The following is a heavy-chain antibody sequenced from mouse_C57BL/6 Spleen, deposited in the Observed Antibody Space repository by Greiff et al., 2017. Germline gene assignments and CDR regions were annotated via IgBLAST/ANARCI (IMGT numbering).Heavy chain of an antibody. CDR2: ISDGGSYT. J-gene: IGHJ2*01. CDR3: ARDDGYYGY. CDR1: GFTFSSYA. V-gene: IGHV5-4*01. D-gene: IGHD2-3*01. Sequence: EVKLMESGGGLVKPGGSLKLSCAASGFTFSSYAMSWVRQTPEKRLEWVATISDGGSYTYYPDNVKGRFTISRDNAKNNLYLQMSHLKSEDTAMYYCARDDGYYGYWGQGTTLTVSS.